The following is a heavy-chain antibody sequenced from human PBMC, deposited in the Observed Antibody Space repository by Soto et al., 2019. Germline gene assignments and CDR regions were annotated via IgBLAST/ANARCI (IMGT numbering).Heavy chain of an antibody. CDR3: ARALGAWGSYYFDP. D-gene: IGHD3-16*01. J-gene: IGHJ4*02. V-gene: IGHV2-5*02. CDR1: GFSLDTWGVG. CDR2: IYWDDDK. Sequence: QITLKESGPTLVRPTQTLTLTCTVSGFSLDTWGVGVGWIRQSPGKAPEWLALIYWDDDKRYSPSLKNRLNITKDTSKNQVVLTLTHMDPVDTVTYSCARALGAWGSYYFDPWGQGTLVTVSS.